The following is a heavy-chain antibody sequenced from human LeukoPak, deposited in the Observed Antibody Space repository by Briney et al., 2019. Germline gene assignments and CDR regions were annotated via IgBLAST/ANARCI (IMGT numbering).Heavy chain of an antibody. CDR3: ATDRGYYDSSGYSY. CDR1: GGTFKNYA. D-gene: IGHD3-22*01. CDR2: ITPILDIT. Sequence: SVKVSCQASGGTFKNYAISRARPAPGQGLELMGRITPILDITNYAQKFQGRVPITADKSTRTAYMDLTSLRSEDTAVYYCATDRGYYDSSGYSYWGQGTLVTVSS. J-gene: IGHJ4*02. V-gene: IGHV1-69*04.